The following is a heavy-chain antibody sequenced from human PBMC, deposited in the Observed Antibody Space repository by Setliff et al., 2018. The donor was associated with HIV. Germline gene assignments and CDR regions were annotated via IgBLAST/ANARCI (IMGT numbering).Heavy chain of an antibody. CDR1: LGSVDTHY. CDR2: IYYTGNT. J-gene: IGHJ2*01. CDR3: ARDGVGVVGSYWYFDL. V-gene: IGHV4-59*02. Sequence: LPETLSLTCTVSLGSVDTHYWSWIRQPPGKALEWIGYIYYTGNTNYNPSLKSRVTMSLDTSKKQFSLKLSSVTAADTAVYYCARDGVGVVGSYWYFDLWGRGTLVTVSS. D-gene: IGHD2-15*01.